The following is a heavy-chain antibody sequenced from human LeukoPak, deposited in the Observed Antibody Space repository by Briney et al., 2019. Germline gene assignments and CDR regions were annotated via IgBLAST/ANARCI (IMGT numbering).Heavy chain of an antibody. V-gene: IGHV3-72*01. CDR2: TRNKAHSYTT. CDR1: GFTFSDHY. Sequence: GGSLRLSCAASGFTFSDHYMDWVRQAPGKGLEWVGRTRNKAHSYTTEYAASVKGRFTISRDDSKNSLYLQMNSLKPEDTAVYYCAREGYCGGDCYSIDAFDIWGQGTMVTVSS. J-gene: IGHJ3*02. CDR3: AREGYCGGDCYSIDAFDI. D-gene: IGHD2-21*02.